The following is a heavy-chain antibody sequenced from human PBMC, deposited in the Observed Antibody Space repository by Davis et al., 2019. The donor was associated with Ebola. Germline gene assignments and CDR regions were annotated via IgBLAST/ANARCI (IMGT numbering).Heavy chain of an antibody. J-gene: IGHJ6*02. CDR2: INHSGST. V-gene: IGHV4-34*01. Sequence: GSLRLSCAVYGGSFSYYYWSWIRQPPGKGLEWIGEINHSGSTNYNPSLKSRVTISVDKSKNQFSLKLSSVTAADTAVYYCARTAPYYYYGMDVWGQGTTVTVSS. CDR1: GGSFSYYY. CDR3: ARTAPYYYYGMDV.